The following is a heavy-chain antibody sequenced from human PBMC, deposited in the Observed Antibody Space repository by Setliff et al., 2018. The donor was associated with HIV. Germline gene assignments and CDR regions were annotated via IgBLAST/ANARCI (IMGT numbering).Heavy chain of an antibody. D-gene: IGHD3-16*01. Sequence: NPSETLSLTCAVYGESFSRYYFTWIRQAPGRGLEWIGEINHSAFTKYNPSLASRVTMSIDTSKNQFSLLLGSVTAADTARCFCARRPGGITRARLDNWGQGTLVTVSS. CDR1: GESFSRYY. CDR2: INHSAFT. CDR3: ARRPGGITRARLDN. J-gene: IGHJ4*02. V-gene: IGHV4-34*01.